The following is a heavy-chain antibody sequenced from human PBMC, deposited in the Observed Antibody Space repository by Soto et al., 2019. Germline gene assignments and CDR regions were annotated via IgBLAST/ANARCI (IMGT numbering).Heavy chain of an antibody. J-gene: IGHJ4*02. CDR1: GGSFSGYY. CDR2: INHSGST. Sequence: SETLSLTCAVYGGSFSGYYWTWIRQPPETGLEWIGEINHSGSTNYNPSLKSRVTISVDTSKNQFSLKLTSVTAADTAVYYCARDKITGLFDYWGQGTLVT. D-gene: IGHD2-8*02. V-gene: IGHV4-34*01. CDR3: ARDKITGLFDY.